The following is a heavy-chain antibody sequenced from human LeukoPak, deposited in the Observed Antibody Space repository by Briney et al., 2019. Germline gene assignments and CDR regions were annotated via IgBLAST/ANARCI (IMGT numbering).Heavy chain of an antibody. CDR2: FDPEDGET. J-gene: IGHJ4*02. V-gene: IGHV1-24*01. CDR1: GYTPTELS. CDR3: ATGGLGTSFDY. Sequence: ASVKVSSKVSGYTPTELSMHWVRQAPGKGLERMGGFDPEDGETIYAQKFQGRVTMTEDTSTDTAYMELSSLRSEDTAVYYCATGGLGTSFDYWGQGTLVTVSS. D-gene: IGHD1-7*01.